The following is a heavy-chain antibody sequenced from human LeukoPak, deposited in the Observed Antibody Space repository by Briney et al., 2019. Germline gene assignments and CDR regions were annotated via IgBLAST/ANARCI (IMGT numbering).Heavy chain of an antibody. D-gene: IGHD1-1*01. CDR1: GFTFSSYA. CDR3: AKDHNWNDKVAFDY. V-gene: IGHV3-23*01. CDR2: ISGSGGST. Sequence: GGSLRLSCAASGFTFSSYAMSWVRQAPGKGLEWVSAISGSGGSTYYTDSVKGRFTISRDNSKNTLYLQMNSLRAEDTAVYYCAKDHNWNDKVAFDYWGQGTLVTVSS. J-gene: IGHJ4*02.